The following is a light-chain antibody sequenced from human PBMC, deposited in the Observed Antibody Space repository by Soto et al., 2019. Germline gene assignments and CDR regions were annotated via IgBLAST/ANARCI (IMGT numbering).Light chain of an antibody. CDR2: AAS. CDR1: QSIKSN. V-gene: IGKV1-39*01. Sequence: DIQMTQSPSSLSASVGDRVTITCRASQSIKSNLNWYQQKPGKAPNLLIYAASSLQSGVPSRFSGGGSGTDFTLTISSLHPEDFATYYCQQSYSTLGTFGQGTRLEIK. CDR3: QQSYSTLGT. J-gene: IGKJ5*01.